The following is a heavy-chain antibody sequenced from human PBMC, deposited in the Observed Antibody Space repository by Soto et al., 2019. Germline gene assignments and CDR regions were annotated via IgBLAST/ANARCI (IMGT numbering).Heavy chain of an antibody. CDR2: IDPSDSYT. D-gene: IGHD6-6*01. CDR3: AGHKYSSSSGNDY. J-gene: IGHJ4*02. CDR1: GYSFITYW. V-gene: IGHV5-10-1*01. Sequence: GESLEISCKGSGYSFITYWISWVRQMPGKGLEWMGRIDPSDSYTNYSPSFQGHVTFSADKSISTAYLQWSSLKASDTAMYYCAGHKYSSSSGNDYWGQGTLVTVSS.